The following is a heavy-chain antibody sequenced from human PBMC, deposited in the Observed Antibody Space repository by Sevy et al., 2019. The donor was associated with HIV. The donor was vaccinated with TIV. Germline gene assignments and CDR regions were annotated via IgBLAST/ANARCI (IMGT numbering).Heavy chain of an antibody. CDR3: AHRQEQQLPHPLQAFDY. V-gene: IGHV2-5*02. D-gene: IGHD6-13*01. J-gene: IGHJ4*02. CDR1: GFSLSTSGVG. CDR2: IYWDDDK. Sequence: SGPTLVKPTQTLTLTCTFSGFSLSTSGVGVGWIRQPPGKALEWLALIYWDDDKRYSPSLKSRLTITKDTSKNQVVLTMTNMDPVDTATYHCAHRQEQQLPHPLQAFDYWGQGTLVTVSS.